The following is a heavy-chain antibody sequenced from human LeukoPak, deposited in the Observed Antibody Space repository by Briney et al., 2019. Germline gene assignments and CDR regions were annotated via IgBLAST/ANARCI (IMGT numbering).Heavy chain of an antibody. J-gene: IGHJ4*02. CDR1: GFTFSGSA. V-gene: IGHV3-73*01. CDR3: LSTVTTVDY. Sequence: PGGSLRLSCAASGFTFSGSAMHWVRQASGKGLEWVGLIRSKANSYATTYAASVKGRFTISRDDSKNTAYLQMNSLKTEDTAVCYCLSTVTTVDYWGQGTLVTVSS. D-gene: IGHD4-17*01. CDR2: IRSKANSYAT.